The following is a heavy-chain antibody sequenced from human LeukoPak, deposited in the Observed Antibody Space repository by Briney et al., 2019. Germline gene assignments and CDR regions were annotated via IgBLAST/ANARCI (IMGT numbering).Heavy chain of an antibody. J-gene: IGHJ4*02. CDR2: IIPILGIA. V-gene: IGHV1-69*04. Sequence: SVKVSCKASGGTFSSYAISWVRQAPGQGLEWMGRIIPILGIANYAQKFQGRVTITADKSTSTAYMELSSLRSEDTGVYYCARDAHYYDSSGYPDYWGQGTLVTVSS. D-gene: IGHD3-22*01. CDR1: GGTFSSYA. CDR3: ARDAHYYDSSGYPDY.